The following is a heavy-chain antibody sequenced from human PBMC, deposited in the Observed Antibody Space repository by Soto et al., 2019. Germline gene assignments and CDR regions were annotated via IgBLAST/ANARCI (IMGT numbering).Heavy chain of an antibody. J-gene: IGHJ3*02. Sequence: ASVKVSCKASGYTFTSYAMHWVRQAPGQRLEWMGWINAGNGNTKYSQKFQGRVTITRDTSASTAYMELSSLRSEDTAVYYCVRYCSGGSCYSVVDAFDIWGQGTMVTVSS. CDR2: INAGNGNT. CDR1: GYTFTSYA. V-gene: IGHV1-3*01. D-gene: IGHD2-15*01. CDR3: VRYCSGGSCYSVVDAFDI.